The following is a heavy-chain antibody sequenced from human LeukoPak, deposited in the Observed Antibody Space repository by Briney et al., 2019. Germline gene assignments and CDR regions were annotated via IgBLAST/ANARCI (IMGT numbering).Heavy chain of an antibody. J-gene: IGHJ1*01. CDR2: IYYSGST. V-gene: IGHV4-39*02. Sequence: SETLSLTCTVSGGSISSSSYYWGWIRQPPGKGLEWIGSIYYSGSTYYNPSLKSRVTISVDTSKNQFSLKLSSVTAADTAVYYCAREDEYCSSTSCYSFQHWGQGTLVTVSS. CDR1: GGSISSSSYY. D-gene: IGHD2-2*02. CDR3: AREDEYCSSTSCYSFQH.